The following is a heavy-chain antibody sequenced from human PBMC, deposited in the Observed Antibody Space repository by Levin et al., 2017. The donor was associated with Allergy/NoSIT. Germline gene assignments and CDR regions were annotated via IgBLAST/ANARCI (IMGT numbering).Heavy chain of an antibody. Sequence: PGESLKISCKASGYNFNNYWIGWVRQMPGKGLEWMGLIYPGDSDTRYSPSFRGQVTISADRSTAYLHWSSLRASDTAMSYCARRILRDFDYYPDAFEIWGQGTMVTVSS. CDR2: IYPGDSDT. D-gene: IGHD3-9*01. V-gene: IGHV5-51*01. J-gene: IGHJ3*02. CDR1: GYNFNNYW. CDR3: ARRILRDFDYYPDAFEI.